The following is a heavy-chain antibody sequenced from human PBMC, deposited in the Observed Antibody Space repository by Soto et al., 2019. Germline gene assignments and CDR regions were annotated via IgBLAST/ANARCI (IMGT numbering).Heavy chain of an antibody. CDR2: IYYSGST. J-gene: IGHJ4*02. D-gene: IGHD3-9*01. CDR3: ATYYDILTGYSKPYFDY. Sequence: SETLSLTCTVSGGSISSSSYYWGWIRQPPGKGLEWIGSIYYSGSTYYNPSLKSRVTISVDTSKNQFSLKLSSVTAADTAVYYCATYYDILTGYSKPYFDYWGQGTLVTVSS. CDR1: GGSISSSSYY. V-gene: IGHV4-39*01.